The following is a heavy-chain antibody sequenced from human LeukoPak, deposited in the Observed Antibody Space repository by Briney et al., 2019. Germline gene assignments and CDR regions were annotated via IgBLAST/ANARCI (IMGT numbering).Heavy chain of an antibody. D-gene: IGHD5-12*01. CDR3: ARGDLMATIDY. CDR1: GGTFSSYA. V-gene: IGHV1-69*05. CDR2: IIPIFGTA. Sequence: SVKVSCKASGGTFSSYAISWVRQAPGQGLEWMGWIIPIFGTANYAHKFQGRVTITTDESTSTAYMELSSLRSEDTAVYYCARGDLMATIDYWGQGTLVTVSS. J-gene: IGHJ4*02.